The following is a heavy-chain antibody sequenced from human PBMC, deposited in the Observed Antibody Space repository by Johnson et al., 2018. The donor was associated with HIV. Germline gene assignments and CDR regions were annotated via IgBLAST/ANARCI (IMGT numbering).Heavy chain of an antibody. CDR2: ISGGGGST. CDR3: AKTYSEGEVRDAFDI. V-gene: IGHV3-23*04. J-gene: IGHJ3*02. D-gene: IGHD2-21*01. Sequence: MLLVESGGGLVQPGGSLRLSCEASGFTFSTYAMSWVRQAPGKGLEWVSGISGGGGSTYYADSVKGRFTISRDNSKNTLYLQMNSLRAEDTAVYYCAKTYSEGEVRDAFDIWGQGTRVTVSS. CDR1: GFTFSTYA.